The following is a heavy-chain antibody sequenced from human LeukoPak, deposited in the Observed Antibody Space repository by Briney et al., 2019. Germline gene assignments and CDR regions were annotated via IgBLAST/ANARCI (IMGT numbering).Heavy chain of an antibody. CDR3: ARDDLDFWSGFDY. Sequence: GRSLRLSCAASGFTFSSYSMNWVRQAPGKGLGWVSSISSSSSYIYYADSVKGRFTISRDNAKNSLYLQMNSLRAEDTAVYYCARDDLDFWSGFDYWGQGTLVTVSS. J-gene: IGHJ4*02. CDR1: GFTFSSYS. V-gene: IGHV3-21*01. D-gene: IGHD3-3*01. CDR2: ISSSSSYI.